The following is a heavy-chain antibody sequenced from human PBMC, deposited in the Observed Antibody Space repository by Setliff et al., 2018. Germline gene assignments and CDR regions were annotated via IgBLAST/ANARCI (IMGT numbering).Heavy chain of an antibody. V-gene: IGHV3-7*01. CDR1: GFTFSSYW. J-gene: IGHJ3*02. CDR3: ARDGYDILTGSPGEDAFDI. CDR2: IKQDGSEK. D-gene: IGHD3-9*01. Sequence: GGSLRLSCAASGFTFSSYWMSWVRQAPGKGLEWVANIKQDGSEKYYVDSVKGRFTISRDNAKNSLYLQMNSLRAEDTAVYYCARDGYDILTGSPGEDAFDIWGQGTMVTVSS.